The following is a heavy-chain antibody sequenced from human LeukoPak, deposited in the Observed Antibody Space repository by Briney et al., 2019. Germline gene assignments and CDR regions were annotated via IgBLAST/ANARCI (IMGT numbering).Heavy chain of an antibody. CDR3: ARHGVRITMVRGVPMDV. J-gene: IGHJ6*02. CDR1: GGSISSGGYY. CDR2: IYYSGST. D-gene: IGHD3-10*01. V-gene: IGHV4-61*08. Sequence: SETLSLTCTVSGGSISSGGYYWSWIRQHPGKGLEWIGYIYYSGSTNYNPSLKSRVTISVDTSKNQFSLKLSSVTAADTAVYYCARHGVRITMVRGVPMDVWGQGTTVTVSS.